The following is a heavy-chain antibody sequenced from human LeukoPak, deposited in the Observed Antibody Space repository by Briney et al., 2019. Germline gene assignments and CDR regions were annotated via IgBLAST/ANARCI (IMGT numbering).Heavy chain of an antibody. V-gene: IGHV4-59*01. J-gene: IGHJ4*02. CDR3: ARDGYSGNDGL. CDR1: GGSISTYY. CDR2: IYHSGST. Sequence: SETLSLTCTISGGSISTYYWSWIRQPPGKGLEWIGYIYHSGSTKYNPSLKSRVTISVDTSKNQFSLKLSSVTAADTAVYYCARDGYSGNDGLWGQGTLVTVSS. D-gene: IGHD5-12*01.